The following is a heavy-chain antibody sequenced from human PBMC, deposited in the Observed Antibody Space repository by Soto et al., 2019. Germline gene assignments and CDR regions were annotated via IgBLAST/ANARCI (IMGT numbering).Heavy chain of an antibody. CDR1: GFSFSDFG. Sequence: VQLVESGGGVVQPGRSLRLSCAPSGFSFSDFGMHWVRQAPGKGLEWVSAISANGQGIYYADSVRGRFTISRDNSKNTVFLHMDSLRAEDTAVYYCAKDRDYPRDQFHYWGQGTLVTVSS. V-gene: IGHV3-23*04. J-gene: IGHJ4*02. D-gene: IGHD2-2*01. CDR2: ISANGQGI. CDR3: AKDRDYPRDQFHY.